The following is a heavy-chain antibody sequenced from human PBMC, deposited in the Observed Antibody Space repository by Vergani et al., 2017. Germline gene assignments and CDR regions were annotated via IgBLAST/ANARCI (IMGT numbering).Heavy chain of an antibody. V-gene: IGHV3-23*01. J-gene: IGHJ4*02. Sequence: EVQLLESGGGLVQPGGSLRLSCAASGFTFSSYAMSWVRQAPGKGREWVSAISGSGGSTYYADSVKGRFTISRDNAKNALYLQMNSLRAEDTAVYCCAKDWAGGVSYFDYWGQGTLVTVSS. CDR3: AKDWAGGVSYFDY. CDR1: GFTFSSYA. D-gene: IGHD5/OR15-5a*01. CDR2: ISGSGGST.